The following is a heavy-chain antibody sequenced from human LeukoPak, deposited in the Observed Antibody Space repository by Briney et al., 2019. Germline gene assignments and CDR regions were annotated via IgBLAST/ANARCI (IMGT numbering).Heavy chain of an antibody. J-gene: IGHJ4*02. V-gene: IGHV3-23*01. D-gene: IGHD6-13*01. CDR3: AKVESSWYYFDY. CDR2: ISGSGGST. CDR1: GFTFSSYG. Sequence: GGSLRLSCAASGFTFSSYGMHWVRQAPGKGLEWVSAISGSGGSTYYADSVKGRFTISRDNSKNTLYLQMNSLRAEDTAVYYCAKVESSWYYFDYWGQGTLVTVSS.